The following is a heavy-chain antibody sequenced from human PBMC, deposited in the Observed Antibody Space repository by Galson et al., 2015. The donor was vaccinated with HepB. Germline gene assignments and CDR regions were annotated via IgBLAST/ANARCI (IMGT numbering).Heavy chain of an antibody. CDR3: ARAHSGYLGYGLDV. CDR1: GGSITSYY. D-gene: IGHD5-12*01. J-gene: IGHJ6*02. V-gene: IGHV4-59*08. Sequence: SETLSLTCSVSGGSITSYYWSWIRQPPGKGLEWIGYIYYSGSTKYNPSLKSRVTISVDTSKTQFSLKLTPVTAADTAVYYCARAHSGYLGYGLDVWGQGTTVTVSS. CDR2: IYYSGST.